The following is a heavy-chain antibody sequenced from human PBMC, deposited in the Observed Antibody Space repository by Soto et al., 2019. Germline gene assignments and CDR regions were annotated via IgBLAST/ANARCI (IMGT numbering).Heavy chain of an antibody. D-gene: IGHD3-22*01. CDR2: IDPSDSYT. J-gene: IGHJ4*02. Sequence: PGESLKISCKGSGYSFTSYWISWVRQMPGKGLEWMGRIDPSDSYTNYSPSFQGHVTISADKSISTAYLQWSSLKASDTAMYHCAREKNYDSSGYHPLDYWGQGTLVTVSS. CDR3: AREKNYDSSGYHPLDY. V-gene: IGHV5-10-1*01. CDR1: GYSFTSYW.